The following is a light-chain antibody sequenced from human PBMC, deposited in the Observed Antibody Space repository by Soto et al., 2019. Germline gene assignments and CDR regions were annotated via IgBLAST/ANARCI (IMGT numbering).Light chain of an antibody. J-gene: IGKJ4*01. V-gene: IGKV1-9*01. CDR1: QGIGSY. CDR2: AAS. Sequence: IQLTQSPSSLPASLGDRVTITCRASQGIGSYLAWYQQKPGEAPKLLIFAASTLQSGVPSRFRGSGSGTDFTLTISSLQAEDFETYYCQQLSTYPSTFGGGTKVDIK. CDR3: QQLSTYPST.